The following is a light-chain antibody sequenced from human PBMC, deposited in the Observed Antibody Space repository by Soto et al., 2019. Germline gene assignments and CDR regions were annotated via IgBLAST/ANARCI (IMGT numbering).Light chain of an antibody. CDR1: QSVSNTY. Sequence: EIVLTQSPGTLSLSPGEGATLSCRASQSVSNTYLAWYQQKPGQAPRLLLYGASSRATGIPDRFSGSGSGTDFTLTISRLEPEDFAVYYGQQSGSSPWAFGQGTKVEIK. CDR3: QQSGSSPWA. CDR2: GAS. V-gene: IGKV3-20*01. J-gene: IGKJ1*01.